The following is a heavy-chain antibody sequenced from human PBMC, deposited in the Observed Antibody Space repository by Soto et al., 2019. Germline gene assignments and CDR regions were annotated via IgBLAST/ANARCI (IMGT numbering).Heavy chain of an antibody. CDR2: IDTSGST. J-gene: IGHJ4*02. CDR3: ARGGHDFWSGPFDY. Sequence: SETLSLTCTVSGGSISTYYCNWIRQSAGKGLEWIGRIDTSGSTNYNPPLKSRVTMSVDTSKEQFSLKLSSVTAADTAVYYCARGGHDFWSGPFDYWGQGALVTVSS. D-gene: IGHD3-3*01. CDR1: GGSISTYY. V-gene: IGHV4-4*07.